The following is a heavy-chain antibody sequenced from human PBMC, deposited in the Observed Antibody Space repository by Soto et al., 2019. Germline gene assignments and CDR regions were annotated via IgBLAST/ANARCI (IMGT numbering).Heavy chain of an antibody. V-gene: IGHV3-33*01. D-gene: IGHD3-10*01. J-gene: IGHJ6*02. CDR2: IWYDGSNK. Sequence: QVQLVESGGGVVQPGRSLRLSCAASGFTFSSYGMHWVRQAPGKGLEWVAVIWYDGSNKYYADSVKGRFTISRDNSKNTLYLQMNSLRAEDTAVYYCARDGGFGELPDYYYYGLDVWGQGTTVTVSS. CDR3: ARDGGFGELPDYYYYGLDV. CDR1: GFTFSSYG.